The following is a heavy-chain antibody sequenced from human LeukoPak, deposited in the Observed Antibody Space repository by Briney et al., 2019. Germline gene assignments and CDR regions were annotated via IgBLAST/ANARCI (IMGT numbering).Heavy chain of an antibody. CDR3: ASSIPDCSGGSCPYYFDY. CDR1: GGSVSSGSYY. CDR2: IYYSGST. J-gene: IGHJ4*02. D-gene: IGHD2-15*01. V-gene: IGHV4-31*03. Sequence: SETLSLTCTVSGGSVSSGSYYWSWIRQHPGKGLEWIGYIYYSGSTYYNPSLKSRVTISVDTSKNQFSLKLSSVTAADTAVYYCASSIPDCSGGSCPYYFDYWGQGTLVTVSS.